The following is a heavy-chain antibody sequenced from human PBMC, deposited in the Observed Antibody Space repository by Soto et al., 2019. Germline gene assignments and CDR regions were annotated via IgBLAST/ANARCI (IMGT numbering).Heavy chain of an antibody. J-gene: IGHJ5*02. CDR3: AKSNTYYYDSSGKFDP. D-gene: IGHD3-22*01. V-gene: IGHV3-23*01. Sequence: GGSLRLSCAASGFTFSSYAMSWVRQAPGKGLEWVSAISGSGGSTYYADSVKGRFTISRDNSKNTLYLQMNSLRAEDTAVYYCAKSNTYYYDSSGKFDPWGQGTLVTVSS. CDR2: ISGSGGST. CDR1: GFTFSSYA.